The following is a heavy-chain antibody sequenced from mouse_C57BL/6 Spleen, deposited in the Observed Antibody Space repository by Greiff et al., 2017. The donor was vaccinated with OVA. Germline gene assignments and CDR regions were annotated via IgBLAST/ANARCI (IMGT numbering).Heavy chain of an antibody. Sequence: DVQLVESGGGLVKPGGSLKLSCAASGFTFSSYAMSWVRQTPEKRLEWVATISDGGSYTYYPDNVKGRFTISRDNAKNKLYLQMSHLKSEDTAMYYCARDGDVDYFDYWGQGTTLTVSS. J-gene: IGHJ2*01. D-gene: IGHD3-3*01. V-gene: IGHV5-4*01. CDR3: ARDGDVDYFDY. CDR2: ISDGGSYT. CDR1: GFTFSSYA.